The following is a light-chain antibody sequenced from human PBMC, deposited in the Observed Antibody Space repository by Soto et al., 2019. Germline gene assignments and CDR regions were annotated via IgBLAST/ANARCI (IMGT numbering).Light chain of an antibody. CDR1: SSDVGGYNY. CDR2: EVS. Sequence: QAVVTQPPSASGSPGQSVTISCTGTSSDVGGYNYVSWYQQHPGKAPKLMISEVSKRPSGVPDRFSGSKSGNTASLTVSGLQAEDEADYYCSSYAGGNNPFVFGTGTKLTVL. CDR3: SSYAGGNNPFV. V-gene: IGLV2-8*01. J-gene: IGLJ1*01.